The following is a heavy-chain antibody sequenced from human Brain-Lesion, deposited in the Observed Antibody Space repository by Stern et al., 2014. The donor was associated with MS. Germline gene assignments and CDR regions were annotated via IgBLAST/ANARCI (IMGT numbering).Heavy chain of an antibody. J-gene: IGHJ6*02. CDR1: GYIFTGYY. CDR2: INPNTGGP. CDR3: ARDQRGITIFGVVTDYYYLGMDV. Sequence: QVQLGQSGAEVKKPGASVKVSCKTSGYIFTGYYIHWVRQAPGQGLEWMAWINPNTGGPKYAQKFQGRVTRSRDTSISTAYVELSSLTSDDTAVYYCARDQRGITIFGVVTDYYYLGMDVWGQGTTVTVSS. D-gene: IGHD3-3*01. V-gene: IGHV1-2*02.